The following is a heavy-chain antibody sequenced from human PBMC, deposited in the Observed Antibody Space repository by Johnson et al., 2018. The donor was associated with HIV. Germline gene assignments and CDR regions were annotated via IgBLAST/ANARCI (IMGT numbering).Heavy chain of an antibody. J-gene: IGHJ3*01. CDR1: GFTFSNAW. V-gene: IGHV3-30*18. D-gene: IGHD3-10*01. Sequence: QVQLVESGGGLVQPGGSLRLSCEASGFTFSNAWMSWVRQAPGKGLEWLAVISYDGSSKYYADSVKGRFTISRDNSKNTLNLQMNSLRPEDTAVYYCAKGMGLSIGELSDAFHFWGQGTMVTVSS. CDR2: ISYDGSSK. CDR3: AKGMGLSIGELSDAFHF.